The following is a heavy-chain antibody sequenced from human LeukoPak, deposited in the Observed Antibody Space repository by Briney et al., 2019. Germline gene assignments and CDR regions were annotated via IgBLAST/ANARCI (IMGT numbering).Heavy chain of an antibody. Sequence: PSQTLSLTCAVYGGSFSGYYWSWIRHPPGKGLEWIGEINHSVSTNYNPSLKSRVTISVDTSKNQFSQKLSSVTAADTAVYYWARESSTSCDYWGQGTLVTVSS. CDR2: INHSVST. V-gene: IGHV4-34*01. D-gene: IGHD2-2*01. CDR3: ARESSTSCDY. J-gene: IGHJ4*02. CDR1: GGSFSGYY.